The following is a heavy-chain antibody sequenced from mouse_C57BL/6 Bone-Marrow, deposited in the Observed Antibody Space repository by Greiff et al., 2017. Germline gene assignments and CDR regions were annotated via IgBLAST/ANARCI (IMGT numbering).Heavy chain of an antibody. D-gene: IGHD1-1*01. V-gene: IGHV5-9*01. CDR1: GFTFSSYT. CDR2: ISGGGGNT. J-gene: IGHJ2*01. CDR3: ARWGTTVLDY. Sequence: EVQGVESGGGLVKPGGSLKLSCAASGFTFSSYTMSWVRQTPEKRLEWVATISGGGGNTYYPDSVKGRFTISSDNDKNTLYLQMSSLRSEDTALYYCARWGTTVLDYWGQGTTLTVSS.